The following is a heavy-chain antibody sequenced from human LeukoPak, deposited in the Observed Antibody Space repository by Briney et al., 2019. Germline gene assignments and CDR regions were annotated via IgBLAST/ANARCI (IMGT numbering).Heavy chain of an antibody. CDR1: GGSFSGYY. J-gene: IGHJ4*02. Sequence: PSETLSLTCAVYGGSFSGYYWSWIRQPPGKGLEWIGYIYYSGSTNYNPSFKSRVTISVDTSMNQFSLKLSSVTATDTAVYYCARDPSGSYYRDWGQGTLVTVSS. CDR2: IYYSGST. D-gene: IGHD1-26*01. V-gene: IGHV4-59*01. CDR3: ARDPSGSYYRD.